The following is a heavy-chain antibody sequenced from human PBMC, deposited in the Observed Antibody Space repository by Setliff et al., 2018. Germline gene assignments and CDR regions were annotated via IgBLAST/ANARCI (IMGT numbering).Heavy chain of an antibody. J-gene: IGHJ4*02. V-gene: IGHV4-38-2*01. CDR2: ISHSGSA. D-gene: IGHD3-3*01. CDR1: GYSISSGNY. CDR3: ARVPNFWSGYLDY. Sequence: SETLSLTCAVSGYSISSGNYWGWIRQPPGKGLEWIGSISHSGSAYYNPSLKSRVTISLDMSKNQFSLKLSSVTAADTAVYYCARVPNFWSGYLDYWGQGTLVTVSS.